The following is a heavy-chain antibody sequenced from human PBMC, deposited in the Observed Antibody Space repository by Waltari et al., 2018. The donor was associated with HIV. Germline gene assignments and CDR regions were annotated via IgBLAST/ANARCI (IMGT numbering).Heavy chain of an antibody. J-gene: IGHJ1*01. V-gene: IGHV4-61*02. Sequence: QVQLQESGPGLVKPSQTLSLTCTVSGGSISSGSYYWSWIRQPAGKGLEWIGRIYTSGSTNYNPSLKSRVTISVDASKNQFSLKLGSVTAADTAVYYWARDYYDSSGYLRSQHWGQGTLVTVSS. CDR3: ARDYYDSSGYLRSQH. CDR1: GGSISSGSYY. CDR2: IYTSGST. D-gene: IGHD3-22*01.